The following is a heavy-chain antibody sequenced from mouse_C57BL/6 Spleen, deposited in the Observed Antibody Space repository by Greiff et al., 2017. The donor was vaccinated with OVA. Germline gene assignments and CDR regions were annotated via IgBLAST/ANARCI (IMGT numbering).Heavy chain of an antibody. CDR3: ARELGRGKDFDY. V-gene: IGHV1-81*01. Sequence: VQLQQSGAELARPGASVKLSCKASGYTFTSYGISWVKQRTGQGLEWIGEIYPRSGNTYYNEKFKGKATLTADKSSSTAYMELRSLTSEDSAVYFCARELGRGKDFDYWGQGTTLTVSS. D-gene: IGHD4-1*01. CDR1: GYTFTSYG. CDR2: IYPRSGNT. J-gene: IGHJ2*01.